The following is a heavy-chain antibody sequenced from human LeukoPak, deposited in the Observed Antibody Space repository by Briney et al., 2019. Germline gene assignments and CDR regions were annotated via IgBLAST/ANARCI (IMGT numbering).Heavy chain of an antibody. CDR2: MNPNSGDT. D-gene: IGHD3-10*02. CDR3: ARGPVEAVFGVSTED. Sequence: ASVKVSCKASGYTFTSYDINWVRQATGQGLEWMGWMNPNSGDTGYAQKFQGRVSMTRDTSISTAYMELSSLRSEDTAVYYCARGPVEAVFGVSTEDWGQGTTVTVSS. V-gene: IGHV1-8*01. CDR1: GYTFTSYD. J-gene: IGHJ6*02.